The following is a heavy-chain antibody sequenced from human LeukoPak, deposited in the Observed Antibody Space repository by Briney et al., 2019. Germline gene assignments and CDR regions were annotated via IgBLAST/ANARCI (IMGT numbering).Heavy chain of an antibody. CDR1: GGSFSGYY. CDR2: INHSGST. D-gene: IGHD3-10*01. J-gene: IGHJ4*02. CDR3: ARRLQFRAFDY. V-gene: IGHV4-34*01. Sequence: SETLSLTCAVYGGSFSGYYWSWIRQPPGKGLEWIGEINHSGSTNYNPSLKSRVTISVDTSKNQFSLKLSSVTAADTAVCYCARRLQFRAFDYWGQGTLVTVSS.